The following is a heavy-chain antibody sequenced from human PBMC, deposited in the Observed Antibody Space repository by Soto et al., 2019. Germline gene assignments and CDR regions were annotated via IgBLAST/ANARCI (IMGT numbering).Heavy chain of an antibody. CDR1: GFTFNSHA. D-gene: IGHD3-10*02. J-gene: IGHJ4*02. Sequence: WGSLRLSCTASGFTFNSHAIHFFRHSPFEWLEWVAAIRYSGSNTFYADSVKGRFTISRDNSKSTLYLQMNSLTAEDTAIYYCAKALVSALMVRATKFVDVWGQGTLVTVSS. CDR2: IRYSGSNT. V-gene: IGHV3-23*01. CDR3: AKALVSALMVRATKFVDV.